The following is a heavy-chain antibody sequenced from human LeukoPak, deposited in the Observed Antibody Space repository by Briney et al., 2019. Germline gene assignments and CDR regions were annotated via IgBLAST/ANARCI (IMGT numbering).Heavy chain of an antibody. D-gene: IGHD2-2*01. V-gene: IGHV3-23*01. CDR1: GFTFSSYA. Sequence: GGSLRLSCAASGFTFSSYAMSWVRQAPGKGLEWVSAISGGGGSTYYADSVKGRFTISRDNSKNTLYLQMNSLRAEDTAVYYCAKLPYKYCSSTSCYGVSLDYWGQGTLVTVSS. CDR2: ISGGGGST. CDR3: AKLPYKYCSSTSCYGVSLDY. J-gene: IGHJ4*02.